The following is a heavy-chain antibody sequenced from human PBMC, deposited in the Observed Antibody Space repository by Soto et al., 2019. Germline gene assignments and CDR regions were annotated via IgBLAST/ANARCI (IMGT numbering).Heavy chain of an antibody. J-gene: IGHJ4*02. CDR3: ARVLRVAFFDY. CDR2: ISYSGST. CDR1: GGSISSYY. V-gene: IGHV4-59*01. Sequence: SGTLSLTCTVSGGSISSYYWSWIRQPHGKGLEWIGYISYSGSTNYNPPLKSRVTISVDTSKNQFSLKLSSVTAADTAVYYCARVLRVAFFDYWGQGTLVTVS. D-gene: IGHD3-3*01.